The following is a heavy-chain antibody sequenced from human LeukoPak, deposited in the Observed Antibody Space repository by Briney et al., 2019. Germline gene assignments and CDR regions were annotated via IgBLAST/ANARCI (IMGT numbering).Heavy chain of an antibody. J-gene: IGHJ4*02. Sequence: GGSLRLSCAASGFTFSSYSMNWVRQAPGKGLEWVSSIGSSSSYIYYADSVKSRFTISRDNAKNSLYLQMNSLRAEDTAVYYCARYEYSSAYFDYWGQGTLVTVSS. V-gene: IGHV3-21*01. CDR1: GFTFSSYS. CDR2: IGSSSSYI. D-gene: IGHD6-19*01. CDR3: ARYEYSSAYFDY.